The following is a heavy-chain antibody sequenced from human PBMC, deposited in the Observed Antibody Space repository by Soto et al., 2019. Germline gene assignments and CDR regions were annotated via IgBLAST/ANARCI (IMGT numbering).Heavy chain of an antibody. J-gene: IGHJ6*03. CDR2: IYSGGST. CDR1: GFTVSSNY. D-gene: IGHD1-26*01. Sequence: GGSLRLSCAASGFTVSSNYVSWVRQAPGKGLEWVSVIYSGGSTYYADSVKGRYTISRHNSKNTLYLQMNSLRAEDTAVYYCARGIYYGDMDVWGKGTTVTVSS. CDR3: ARGIYYGDMDV. V-gene: IGHV3-53*04.